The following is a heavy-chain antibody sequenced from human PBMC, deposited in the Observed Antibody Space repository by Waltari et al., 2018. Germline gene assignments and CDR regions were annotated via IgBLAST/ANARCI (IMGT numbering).Heavy chain of an antibody. CDR1: GYTFTSSD. CDR2: MNPNSGST. J-gene: IGHJ3*02. CDR3: AMGNGAVIKDSFDT. Sequence: QLQLVQSGAEVKKPGASVKVSCKASGYTFTSSDMNWVRQATGKGLEWMGWMNPNSGSTGYEQKFQGRVTMTRDTSISTAYMELSSLTSEDTAVYYCAMGNGAVIKDSFDTWGQGTMVTVSS. D-gene: IGHD3-10*01. V-gene: IGHV1-8*01.